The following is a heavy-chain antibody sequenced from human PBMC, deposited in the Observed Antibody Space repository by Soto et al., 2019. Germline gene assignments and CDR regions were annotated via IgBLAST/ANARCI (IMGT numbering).Heavy chain of an antibody. V-gene: IGHV3-33*01. CDR2: IWYDGSNK. CDR1: GFTFSSYG. D-gene: IGHD3-10*01. CDR3: ARGQRLWDGSGSYYNVEFGCGMDV. J-gene: IGHJ6*01. Sequence: PGGSLRLSCAASGFTFSSYGMHWVRQAPGKGLEWVAVIWYDGSNKYYADSVKGRFTISRDNSKNTLYLQMNSLIAEDTAVYYCARGQRLWDGSGSYYNVEFGCGMDVW.